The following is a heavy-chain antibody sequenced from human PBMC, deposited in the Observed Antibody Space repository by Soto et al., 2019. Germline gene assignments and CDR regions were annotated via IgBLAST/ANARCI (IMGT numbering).Heavy chain of an antibody. CDR3: AKHKVEYANSGLDR. V-gene: IGHV4-39*01. CDR2: VFSTGST. Sequence: QLQLQESGPGLVKPSETLSLTCSVSGASINTSPYYWGWIRQPPGGGLEWIGSVFSTGSTYYNPSLKGRGTVSVDASGNEVSLKVYSVTAADTAVYYCAKHKVEYANSGLDRWGQGTLVAVSS. D-gene: IGHD2-2*01. J-gene: IGHJ5*02. CDR1: GASINTSPYY.